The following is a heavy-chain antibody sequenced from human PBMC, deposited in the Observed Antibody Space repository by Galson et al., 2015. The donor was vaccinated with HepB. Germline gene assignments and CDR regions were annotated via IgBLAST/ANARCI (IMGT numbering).Heavy chain of an antibody. Sequence: SLRLSCAASGFIFTSYVMYWVRQAPGKGLEWVAAISFDGSNKYYADFVKGRITISRDNSKDTVYLQMNSLRAEDTAVYYCARDRAQRGGYSYASDIWGQGTMVTVSS. CDR3: ARDRAQRGGYSYASDI. CDR2: ISFDGSNK. J-gene: IGHJ3*02. V-gene: IGHV3-30*04. CDR1: GFIFTSYV. D-gene: IGHD5-18*01.